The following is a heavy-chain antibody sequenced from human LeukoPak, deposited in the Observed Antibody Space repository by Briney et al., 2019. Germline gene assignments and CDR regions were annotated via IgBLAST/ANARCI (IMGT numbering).Heavy chain of an antibody. CDR2: IRYDGSNK. D-gene: IGHD4-17*01. Sequence: GGSLRLSCAASGFTFSSYGMHWVRQAPGKGLEWVAFIRYDGSNKYYADSVKGRFTISRDNSKNTLYLQMNSLRAEDTAVYYCAKDDNYYGDYGGAFDIWGQGTMVTVSS. CDR3: AKDDNYYGDYGGAFDI. CDR1: GFTFSSYG. J-gene: IGHJ3*02. V-gene: IGHV3-30*02.